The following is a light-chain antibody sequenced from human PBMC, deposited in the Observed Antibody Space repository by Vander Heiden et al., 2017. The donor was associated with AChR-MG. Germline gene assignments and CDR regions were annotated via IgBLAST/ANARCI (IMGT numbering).Light chain of an antibody. Sequence: DIQMTQSPSTLSASVGDRVTITCRASQSLSRWLAWYQQKPGKAPNLLIYEASSLETGVPSRFSGSGSGTEFTLSISSLQPDDFATYYCEQDKSYPYTFGQGTRLEIK. CDR1: QSLSRW. V-gene: IGKV1-5*03. CDR3: EQDKSYPYT. J-gene: IGKJ2*01. CDR2: EAS.